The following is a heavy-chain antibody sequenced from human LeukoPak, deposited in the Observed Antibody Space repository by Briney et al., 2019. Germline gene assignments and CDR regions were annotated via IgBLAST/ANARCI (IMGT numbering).Heavy chain of an antibody. J-gene: IGHJ6*02. CDR3: AATRFGYNQVRDNYYYYGMDV. D-gene: IGHD5-18*01. Sequence: GASVKVSCKASGGTFSSYAISWVRQAPGQGLEWMGGIIPIFGTANYAQKFQGRVTITADESTSTAYMELSSLRSEDTAVYYCAATRFGYNQVRDNYYYYGMDVWGQGTTVTVSS. V-gene: IGHV1-69*13. CDR2: IIPIFGTA. CDR1: GGTFSSYA.